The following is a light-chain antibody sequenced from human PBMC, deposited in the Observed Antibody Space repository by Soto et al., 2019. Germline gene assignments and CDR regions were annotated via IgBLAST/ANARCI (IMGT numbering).Light chain of an antibody. CDR3: TAWTTSTNMI. CDR2: DVN. J-gene: IGLJ2*01. Sequence: QSALTQPASVSGSPGQSITISCTGTSSDIGAYNFVSWYQQHPGKAPKLMLYDVNIRPSGVSNRFSGSKSGNTASLTISRLQAEDEADYYCTAWTTSTNMIFGGGTKLTVL. V-gene: IGLV2-14*03. CDR1: SSDIGAYNF.